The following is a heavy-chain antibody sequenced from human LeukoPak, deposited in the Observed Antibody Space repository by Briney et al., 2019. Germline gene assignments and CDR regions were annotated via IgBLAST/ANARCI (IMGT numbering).Heavy chain of an antibody. CDR1: GYTLTELS. Sequence: GASVKVSCKVSGYTLTELSMHWVRQAPGKGLEWMGGFDPEDGETIYAQKFQGRVTMTEDTSTDTAYMELSSPRSEDTAVYYCATPPALPVVTANKDDAFDIWGQGTMVTVSS. CDR3: ATPPALPVVTANKDDAFDI. V-gene: IGHV1-24*01. J-gene: IGHJ3*02. CDR2: FDPEDGET. D-gene: IGHD2-21*02.